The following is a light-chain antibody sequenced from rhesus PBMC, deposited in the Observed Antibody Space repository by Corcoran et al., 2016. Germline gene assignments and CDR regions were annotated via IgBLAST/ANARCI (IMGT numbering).Light chain of an antibody. CDR1: ENVNNY. CDR2: KES. V-gene: IGKV1-74*01. Sequence: DIQMTQSPSSLSASVGDRVTITCRASENVNNYLNWYQQKPGKAPKLLNYKESTLQSGVPSRFSGSGSGTDYTFTISSLQPEDVATYYCQHGYGTPLTFGGGTKVEIK. CDR3: QHGYGTPLT. J-gene: IGKJ4*01.